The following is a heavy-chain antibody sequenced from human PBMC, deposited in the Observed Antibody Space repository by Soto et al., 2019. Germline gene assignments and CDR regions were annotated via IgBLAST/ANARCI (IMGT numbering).Heavy chain of an antibody. CDR2: IKQDGSEK. D-gene: IGHD2-2*01. Sequence: EVQLVESGGGLVQPGGSLRLSCAASGFTFSSYWMSWVRQAPGKGLEWVANIKQDGSEKYYVDSVKGRFTISRDNAKNSLYLQMNILRAEDTAVYYSARGRGCSTGCHNFDYWGQGTLVTVSS. J-gene: IGHJ4*02. CDR1: GFTFSSYW. V-gene: IGHV3-7*01. CDR3: ARGRGCSTGCHNFDY.